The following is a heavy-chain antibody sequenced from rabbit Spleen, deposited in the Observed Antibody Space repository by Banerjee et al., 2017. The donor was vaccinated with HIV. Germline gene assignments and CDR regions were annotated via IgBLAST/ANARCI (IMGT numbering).Heavy chain of an antibody. D-gene: IGHD1-1*01. V-gene: IGHV1S43*01. J-gene: IGHJ6*01. CDR2: INTGSGST. CDR3: ARDTSSSFSSYGMDL. Sequence: QLEESGGGLVKPEGSLTLTCKASGFTISNNYYMSWVRQAPGKGLEWIGCINTGSGSTWYASWVNGRVTISRSTSLNTVTLQLNSLTGADTATYFCARDTSSSFSSYGMDLWGQGTLVTVS. CDR1: GFTISNNYY.